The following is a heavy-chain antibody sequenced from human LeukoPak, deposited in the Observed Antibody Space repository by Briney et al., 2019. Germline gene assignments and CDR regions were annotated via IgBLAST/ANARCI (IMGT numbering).Heavy chain of an antibody. V-gene: IGHV4-34*01. CDR1: GGSFSGYY. Sequence: SETLSLTCAVYGGSFSGYYWSWIRQPPGKGLEWIGEINHSGSTNYNPSLKSRVTISVDTSKNQFSLKLSSVTAADTAVDYCARGRTATYVNYRNWFDPWGQGTLVTVSS. CDR3: ARGRTATYVNYRNWFDP. J-gene: IGHJ5*02. CDR2: INHSGST. D-gene: IGHD4-11*01.